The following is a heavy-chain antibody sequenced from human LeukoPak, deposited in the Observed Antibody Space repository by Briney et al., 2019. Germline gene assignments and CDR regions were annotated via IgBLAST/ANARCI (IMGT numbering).Heavy chain of an antibody. V-gene: IGHV3-23*01. CDR3: AKVASLCTSTSCVRGGFDY. Sequence: GGSLRLSCTASGFTFSNHAMSWVRQAPGKGLEWVSAICGSGRNTYYADSVKGRFTIPRDNSKNTLYLQMNSLRAEDTAKYYCAKVASLCTSTSCVRGGFDYWGQGTLVTVSS. CDR2: ICGSGRNT. D-gene: IGHD2-2*01. J-gene: IGHJ4*02. CDR1: GFTFSNHA.